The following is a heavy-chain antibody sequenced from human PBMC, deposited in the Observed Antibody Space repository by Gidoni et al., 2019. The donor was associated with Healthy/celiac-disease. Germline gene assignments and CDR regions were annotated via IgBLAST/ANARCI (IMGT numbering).Heavy chain of an antibody. CDR3: AGAIAAAATDAFDI. V-gene: IGHV3-11*01. D-gene: IGHD6-13*01. J-gene: IGHJ3*02. CDR1: GFTFSDYY. Sequence: QVQLVESGGGLVKPGGSLRISCAASGFTFSDYYMSWIRQAPGKGLELVSYISSSGSTIYYADSVKGRFTISRDNAKNSLYLQMNSLRAEDTAVYYCAGAIAAAATDAFDIWGQGTMVTVSS. CDR2: ISSSGSTI.